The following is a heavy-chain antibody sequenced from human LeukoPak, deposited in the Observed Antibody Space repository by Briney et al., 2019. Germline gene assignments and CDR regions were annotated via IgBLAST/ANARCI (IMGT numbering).Heavy chain of an antibody. CDR2: IYYSGST. CDR1: GGSISSYY. J-gene: IGHJ3*02. Sequence: PSETLSLTCTVSGGSISSYYWSWIRQPPGKGLEWTGYIYYSGSTNYSPSLKSRVTISVDTSKNQFSLKLSSVTAADTAVYYCARVQRFLEWLLDDAFDIWGQGTMVTVSS. CDR3: ARVQRFLEWLLDDAFDI. V-gene: IGHV4-59*01. D-gene: IGHD3-3*01.